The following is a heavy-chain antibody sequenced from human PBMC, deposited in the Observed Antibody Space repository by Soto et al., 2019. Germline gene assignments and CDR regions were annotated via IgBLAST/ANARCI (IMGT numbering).Heavy chain of an antibody. CDR2: INPNSGGT. V-gene: IGHV1-2*02. CDR3: ARGYDFWSGYWGKYGMDV. CDR1: GYTFTGYY. Sequence: GASVKVSCKASGYTFTGYYMHWVRQAPGQGLEWMGWINPNSGGTNYAQKFQGRVTMTRDTSISTAYMELSRLRSDDTAVYYCARGYDFWSGYWGKYGMDVWGQGTKVTVYS. D-gene: IGHD3-3*01. J-gene: IGHJ6*02.